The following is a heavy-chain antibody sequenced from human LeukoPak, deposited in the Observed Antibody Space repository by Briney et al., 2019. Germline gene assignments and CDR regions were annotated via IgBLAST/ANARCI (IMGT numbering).Heavy chain of an antibody. CDR1: GFTFSSYS. CDR2: ISSSSSYI. Sequence: GGSLRLSCAASGFTFSSYSMNWVRQAPGKGLEWVSSISSSSSYIYYADSVKGRFTISRDNAKYSLYLQMNSLRAVDTAVYYCARFMTSPYYYYYMDVWGKGTTVTISS. J-gene: IGHJ6*03. CDR3: ARFMTSPYYYYYMDV. V-gene: IGHV3-21*01. D-gene: IGHD2-21*02.